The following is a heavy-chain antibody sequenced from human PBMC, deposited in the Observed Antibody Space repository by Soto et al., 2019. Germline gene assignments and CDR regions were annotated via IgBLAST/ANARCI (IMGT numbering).Heavy chain of an antibody. Sequence: SLKCSWTTSGGTFSSGSVSCVRQAPGQGLEWMGGIIPIFGTANYAQKFQGRVTITADESTSTAYMELSSLRSEDTAVYYCARDGYYYDSSGTWGQGTLVTVSS. D-gene: IGHD3-22*01. V-gene: IGHV1-69*13. CDR2: IIPIFGTA. CDR1: GGTFSSGS. J-gene: IGHJ5*02. CDR3: ARDGYYYDSSGT.